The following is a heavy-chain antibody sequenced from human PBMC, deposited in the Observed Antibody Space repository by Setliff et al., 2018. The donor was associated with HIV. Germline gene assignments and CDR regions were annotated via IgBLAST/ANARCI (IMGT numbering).Heavy chain of an antibody. Sequence: SETLSLTCTVSGGSISSSSDYWGWIRQPPGKGLEWIGTIYYSGSTYYNPSLKSRVTISVDTSKNQFSLKLSSVTAADTTVYYCARHSGLGGYYSPFDYWGPGTLVTVSS. D-gene: IGHD3-22*01. CDR3: ARHSGLGGYYSPFDY. J-gene: IGHJ4*02. CDR1: GGSISSSSDY. CDR2: IYYSGST. V-gene: IGHV4-39*01.